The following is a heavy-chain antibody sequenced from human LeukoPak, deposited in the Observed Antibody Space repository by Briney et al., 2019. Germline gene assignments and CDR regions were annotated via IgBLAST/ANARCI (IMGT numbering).Heavy chain of an antibody. V-gene: IGHV3-7*04. J-gene: IGHJ4*02. CDR1: GFTLSNFW. D-gene: IGHD3-10*01. Sequence: GGSLRLSCAASGFTLSNFWMSWVRQAPGKGLEWVANIKQDGSEKYYVDSVKGRFTISRDNAKNSLYLQMNSLRAEDTDVYYCARAARGNYFDYWGQGTLVTVSS. CDR3: ARAARGNYFDY. CDR2: IKQDGSEK.